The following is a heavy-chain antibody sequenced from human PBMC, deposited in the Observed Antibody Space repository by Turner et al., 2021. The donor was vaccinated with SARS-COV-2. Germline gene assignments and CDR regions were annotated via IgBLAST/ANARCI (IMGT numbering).Heavy chain of an antibody. CDR3: ARGYSSGWYQRGAFDI. D-gene: IGHD6-19*01. J-gene: IGHJ3*02. CDR2: ISGSDGSK. V-gene: IGHV3-23*01. CDR1: GFTLSSKA. Sequence: GQLLESGGGLVQPGRSLRLSCASSGFTLSSKAMSWVRPGQGKGLVWGSAISGSDGSKYYADPVKGRFTIARANSKNTLYLQMHSSGAEDTAVYDCARGYSSGWYQRGAFDIWGQGTMVTVSS.